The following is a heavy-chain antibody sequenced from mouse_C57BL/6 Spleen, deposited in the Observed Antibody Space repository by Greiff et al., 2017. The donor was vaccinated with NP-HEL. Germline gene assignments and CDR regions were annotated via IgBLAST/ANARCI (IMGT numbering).Heavy chain of an antibody. Sequence: EVQLQESGPGLVKPSQSLSLTCSVTGYSITSGYYWNWIRQFPGNKLEWMGYISYDGSNNYNPSLKNRISITRDTSKNQFFLNLNSVTTEDTATYYCAKLWYYERDYWGQGTSVTVSS. CDR1: GYSITSGYY. J-gene: IGHJ4*01. CDR3: AKLWYYERDY. CDR2: ISYDGSN. V-gene: IGHV3-6*01. D-gene: IGHD2-1*01.